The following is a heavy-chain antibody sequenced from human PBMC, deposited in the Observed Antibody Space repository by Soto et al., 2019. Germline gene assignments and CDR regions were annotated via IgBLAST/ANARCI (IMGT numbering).Heavy chain of an antibody. Sequence: PSETLSLTCAVSGGSISSGGYSWSWIRQPPGKGLEWIGSIYYSGSTYYNPSLKSRVTISVDTSKNQFSLKLSSVTAADTAVYYCARKRRTVVPASSYYMDVWGKGTTVTVSS. D-gene: IGHD2-2*01. CDR2: IYYSGST. CDR1: GGSISSGGYS. V-gene: IGHV4-30-2*03. CDR3: ARKRRTVVPASSYYMDV. J-gene: IGHJ6*03.